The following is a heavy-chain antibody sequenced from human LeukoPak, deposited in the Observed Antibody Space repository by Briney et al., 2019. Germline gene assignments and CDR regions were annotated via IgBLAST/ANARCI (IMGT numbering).Heavy chain of an antibody. D-gene: IGHD3-10*01. V-gene: IGHV1-18*01. J-gene: IGHJ4*02. CDR2: ISAYNGNT. CDR1: GYTFTSYG. CDR3: AREIRFGGYDY. Sequence: ASVKVSCKAYGYTFTSYGINWLRQAPGQGPEWMGWISAYNGNTKYAQNLQGRVTMTTDTSTSTAYMELRSLRSDDTAVYYCAREIRFGGYDYWGQGTLVTVSS.